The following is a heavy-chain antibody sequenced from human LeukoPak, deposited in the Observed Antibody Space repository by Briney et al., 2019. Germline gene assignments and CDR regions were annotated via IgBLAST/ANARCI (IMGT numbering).Heavy chain of an antibody. CDR2: ISGSGGST. CDR3: AKDVRAARRGEVLDY. V-gene: IGHV3-23*01. J-gene: IGHJ4*02. D-gene: IGHD6-6*01. CDR1: GFTFSSYA. Sequence: PGGSLRLSCAASGFTFSSYAMSWVREAPGKGLEWVSAISGSGGSTYYADSVKGRFTISRDNSKNTMYLQMNSLRAEDTAVYYCAKDVRAARRGEVLDYWGQGTLVTVSS.